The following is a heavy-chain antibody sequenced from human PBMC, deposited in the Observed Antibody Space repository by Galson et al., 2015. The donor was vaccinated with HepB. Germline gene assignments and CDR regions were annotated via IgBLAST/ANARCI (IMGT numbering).Heavy chain of an antibody. CDR3: ARGSGYSSSWSAYYFDY. J-gene: IGHJ4*02. Sequence: SVKVSCKASGGTFSSYAISWVRQAPGQGLEWMGGIIPIFGTANYAQKFQGRVTITADESTGTAYMELSSLRSEDTAVYYCARGSGYSSSWSAYYFDYWGQGTLVTVSS. D-gene: IGHD6-13*01. CDR2: IIPIFGTA. V-gene: IGHV1-69*13. CDR1: GGTFSSYA.